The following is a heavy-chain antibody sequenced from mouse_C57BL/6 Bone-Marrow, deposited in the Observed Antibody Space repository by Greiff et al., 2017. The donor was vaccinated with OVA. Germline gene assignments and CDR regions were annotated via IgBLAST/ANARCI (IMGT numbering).Heavy chain of an antibody. J-gene: IGHJ4*01. CDR2: ISSGGGST. V-gene: IGHV5-12*01. CDR1: GFTFSDYY. D-gene: IGHD1-1*01. CDR3: ARRIYYYGSSYRYYYAMDY. Sequence: EVQLVESGGGLVQPGGSLKLSCAASGFTFSDYYMYWVRQTPEKRLEWVAYISSGGGSTYYPDTVKGRFTISRDNAKNTLYLQMSRLKSEDTAMYYCARRIYYYGSSYRYYYAMDYWGQGTSVTVSS.